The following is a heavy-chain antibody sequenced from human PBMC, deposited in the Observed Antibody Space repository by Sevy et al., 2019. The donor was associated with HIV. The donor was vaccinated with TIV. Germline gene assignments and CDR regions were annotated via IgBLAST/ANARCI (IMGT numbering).Heavy chain of an antibody. V-gene: IGHV4-59*08. Sequence: SETLSLTCTVSGGPITSLYWNWIRQPPGKGLEWIANIYYNGHINYNPSLKRRVTLSLDTSKNQFSLRLSSVTAADTAMYYCAGENAWGRGYSWGQGTLVTVSS. CDR3: AGENAWGRGYS. CDR1: GGPITSLY. J-gene: IGHJ4*02. CDR2: IYYNGHI. D-gene: IGHD1-26*01.